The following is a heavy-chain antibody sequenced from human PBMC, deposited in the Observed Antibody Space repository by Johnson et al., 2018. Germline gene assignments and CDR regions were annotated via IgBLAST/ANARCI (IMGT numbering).Heavy chain of an antibody. CDR2: TSYDGSNK. D-gene: IGHD2-8*02. Sequence: VQLLESGGGVVQPGRSLRLSCVASQFTFSSYGMHWVRQAPGKGLEWVAGTSYDGSNKYYAHSVKGRFTISRDNSKNTLHLQMSGLRTEDTAFYYCAKDVNRYFTVNICSGVSDIWGQGTNVTVSS. CDR1: QFTFSSYG. CDR3: AKDVNRYFTVNICSGVSDI. V-gene: IGHV3-30*18. J-gene: IGHJ3*02.